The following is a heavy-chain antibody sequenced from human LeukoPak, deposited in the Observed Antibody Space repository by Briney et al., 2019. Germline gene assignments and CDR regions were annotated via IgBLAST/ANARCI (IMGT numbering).Heavy chain of an antibody. V-gene: IGHV4-34*01. D-gene: IGHD3-22*01. CDR2: INHSVST. CDR3: ARGRAYYYDSSGYYVPYYFDY. Sequence: SETLSLTCAVYGGSFSGYYWSWIRQPPGKGLEWIGEINHSVSTNYNPSLKSRVTISVDTSKNQFSLKLSSVTAADTAVYYCARGRAYYYDSSGYYVPYYFDYWGQGTLVTVSS. J-gene: IGHJ4*02. CDR1: GGSFSGYY.